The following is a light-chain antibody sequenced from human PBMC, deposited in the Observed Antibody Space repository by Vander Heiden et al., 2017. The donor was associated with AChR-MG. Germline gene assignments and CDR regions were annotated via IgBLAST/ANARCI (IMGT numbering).Light chain of an antibody. V-gene: IGLV6-57*02. CDR1: SGSIASNY. CDR3: QSYDSSNLAV. Sequence: NFMLTQPHSVSESPGKTVTISCTGSSGSIASNYVQWYQQRPGSAPTTVIYEDNQRPSGVPDRFSGSIDSSSNSASLTISGLKTKDEADYYCQSYDSSNLAVFGGGTQLTVL. J-gene: IGLJ7*01. CDR2: EDN.